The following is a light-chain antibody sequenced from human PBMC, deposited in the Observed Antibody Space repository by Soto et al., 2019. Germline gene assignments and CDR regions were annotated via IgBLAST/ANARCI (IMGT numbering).Light chain of an antibody. Sequence: QSALTQPASVSGSPGQSITISCTGTSSDVGGYDYVSWYQQLPGNAPKLLISEVSNRPSGVSNRFSGSKSANTASLTISGLQAEDEADYYCASYTSDITWVFGGGTKLTVL. CDR3: ASYTSDITWV. CDR1: SSDVGGYDY. CDR2: EVS. V-gene: IGLV2-14*01. J-gene: IGLJ3*02.